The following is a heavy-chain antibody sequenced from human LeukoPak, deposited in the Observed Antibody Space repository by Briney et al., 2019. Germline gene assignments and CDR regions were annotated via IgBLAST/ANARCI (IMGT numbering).Heavy chain of an antibody. CDR3: TYCSGGGCYWFDP. D-gene: IGHD2-15*01. Sequence: ASVKVSCKASGYTFTGYNVNWVRQAPGQGLEWMGWINPNSGGTNYAQKFQGRVTMTRDTSISTAYMELSRLRSDDTAVYYCTYCSGGGCYWFDPWGQGTLVTVSS. V-gene: IGHV1-2*02. CDR2: INPNSGGT. CDR1: GYTFTGYN. J-gene: IGHJ5*02.